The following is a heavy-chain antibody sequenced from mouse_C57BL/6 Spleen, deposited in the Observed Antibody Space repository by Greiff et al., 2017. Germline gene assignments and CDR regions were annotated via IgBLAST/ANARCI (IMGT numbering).Heavy chain of an antibody. Sequence: EVKVVESGGDLVKPGGSLKLSCAASGFTFSSYGMSWVRQTPDKRLEWVATISSGGSYTYYPDSVKGRFTISRDNAKNTLYLQMSSLKSEDTAMYYCARLDSNYTWFAYWGQGTLVTVSA. J-gene: IGHJ3*01. CDR3: ARLDSNYTWFAY. D-gene: IGHD2-5*01. CDR2: ISSGGSYT. CDR1: GFTFSSYG. V-gene: IGHV5-6*01.